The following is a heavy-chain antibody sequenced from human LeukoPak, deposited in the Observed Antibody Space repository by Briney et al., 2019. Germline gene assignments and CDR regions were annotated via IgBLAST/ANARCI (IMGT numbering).Heavy chain of an antibody. CDR1: GGSISSYY. CDR2: IYNSGST. D-gene: IGHD4/OR15-4a*01. V-gene: IGHV4-59*01. Sequence: SETLSLTCSVSGGSISSYYWSWIRQPPGKGLEWIAYIYNSGSTIHNPSLKSRVTISRDTSKNHFSLKLNSVTAADTDVYYCASILYGANGFDYWGQGALVTVSS. J-gene: IGHJ4*02. CDR3: ASILYGANGFDY.